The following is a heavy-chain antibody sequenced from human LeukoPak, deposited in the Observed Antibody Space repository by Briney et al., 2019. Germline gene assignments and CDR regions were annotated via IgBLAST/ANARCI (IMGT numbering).Heavy chain of an antibody. V-gene: IGHV3-23*01. J-gene: IGHJ6*03. CDR3: AKRRGLELLYYYYMDV. Sequence: PGGSLRLSCAASGFTFSTFAMIWVRQPPGKGLEWVSSIFPSGGEIHYADSVRGRFTISRDNSKSTLSLQMNSLRAEDTAVYYCAKRRGLELLYYYYMDVWGKGTTVTVSS. D-gene: IGHD1-7*01. CDR2: IFPSGGEI. CDR1: GFTFSTFA.